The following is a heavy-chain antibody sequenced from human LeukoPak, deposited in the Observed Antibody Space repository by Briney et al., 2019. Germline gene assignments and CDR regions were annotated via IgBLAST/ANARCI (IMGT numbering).Heavy chain of an antibody. J-gene: IGHJ4*02. CDR1: GYSISSGYY. Sequence: PSETLSLTCTVSGYSISSGYYWGWIRQPPGKGLEWIGSIYHSGSTYYNPSLKSRVTISVDTSKNQFSLKLSSVTGADTGVYYCARHGGGGYNQNLDYWGQGTLVTVSS. V-gene: IGHV4-38-2*02. CDR2: IYHSGST. D-gene: IGHD1-26*01. CDR3: ARHGGGGYNQNLDY.